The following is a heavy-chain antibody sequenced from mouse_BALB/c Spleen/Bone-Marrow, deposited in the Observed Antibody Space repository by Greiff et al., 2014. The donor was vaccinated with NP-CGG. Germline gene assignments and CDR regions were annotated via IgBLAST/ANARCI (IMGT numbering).Heavy chain of an antibody. J-gene: IGHJ2*01. CDR2: IYPYNGAT. CDR3: TRGDYYGYYFDN. CDR1: GYTFTDYN. Sequence: EVQGVESGPELVKPGASVKISCKASGYTFTDYNMHWVEQSHGQSLEWIGFIYPYNGATGFNQKFKSKATLTVDNSSSTAYMEFRSLTSEDSAVYYCTRGDYYGYYFDNWGQGTTLTVSS. D-gene: IGHD1-2*01. V-gene: IGHV1S29*02.